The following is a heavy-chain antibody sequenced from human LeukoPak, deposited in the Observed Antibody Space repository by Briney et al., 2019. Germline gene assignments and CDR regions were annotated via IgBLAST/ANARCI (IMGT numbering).Heavy chain of an antibody. V-gene: IGHV3-23*01. D-gene: IGHD2-8*02. CDR1: GFTFSSFA. CDR2: LDGNGPNT. CDR3: AKPRTTGLGWAQFDY. J-gene: IGHJ4*02. Sequence: GGSLRLSCAASGFTFSSFAMTWVRQAPGKGLEWVSGLDGNGPNTYYADSVKGRWTISRDNSRNTLYLEMNSLRPEDTAIYYCAKPRTTGLGWAQFDYWGQGPLVTVSS.